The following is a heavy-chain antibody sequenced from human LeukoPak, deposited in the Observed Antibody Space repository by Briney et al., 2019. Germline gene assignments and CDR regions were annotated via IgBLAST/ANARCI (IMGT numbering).Heavy chain of an antibody. D-gene: IGHD5-18*01. Sequence: GRSLRLSCTASEFTFGDHAMSWVRQAPGKGLEWVGFIRSRAYGGTTEYAPAVKGRFLISRDDSKSIAYLHMNSLKTEDTAVYYCARRPIQQWLYNGMDVWGQGTTVSVSS. J-gene: IGHJ6*02. CDR1: EFTFGDHA. CDR3: ARRPIQQWLYNGMDV. CDR2: IRSRAYGGTT. V-gene: IGHV3-49*04.